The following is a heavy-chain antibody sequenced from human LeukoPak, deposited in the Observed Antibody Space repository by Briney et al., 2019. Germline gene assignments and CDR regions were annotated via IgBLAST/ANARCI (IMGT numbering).Heavy chain of an antibody. CDR3: AKDPGSGYDPNNWFDP. D-gene: IGHD5-12*01. J-gene: IGHJ5*02. CDR1: GCTFSSYG. CDR2: ISYDGSNK. V-gene: IGHV3-30*18. Sequence: SGRSLRLSCAASGCTFSSYGMHWVRQAPGKGLEWVAVISYDGSNKYYADTVKGRFTISRDNSKNTLYLQMNSLRAEDTAVYYCAKDPGSGYDPNNWFDPWGQGTLVTVSS.